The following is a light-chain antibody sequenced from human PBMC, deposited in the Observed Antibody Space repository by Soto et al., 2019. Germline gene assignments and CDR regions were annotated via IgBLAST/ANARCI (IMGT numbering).Light chain of an antibody. CDR3: QQSYSTPYT. Sequence: DTQITHSPSSLSASVGDRVTITSRPSQSISGYLNWYQQKPGKAPKLLIYAASSLQSGVPSRFSGSGSGTDFTLTISSLQPEDFATYYCQQSYSTPYTFGQGTKLEIK. V-gene: IGKV1-39*01. CDR1: QSISGY. J-gene: IGKJ2*01. CDR2: AAS.